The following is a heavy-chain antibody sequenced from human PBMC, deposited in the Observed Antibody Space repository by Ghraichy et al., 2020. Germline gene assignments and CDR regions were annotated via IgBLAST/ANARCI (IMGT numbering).Heavy chain of an antibody. J-gene: IGHJ4*02. CDR1: GGSISSSSYY. V-gene: IGHV4-39*01. CDR3: ARRTILRYFDWSNYFDY. D-gene: IGHD3-9*01. Sequence: SETLSLTCTVSGGSISSSSYYWGWIRQPPGKGLEWIGSIYYSGSTYYNPSLKSRVTISVDTSKNQFSLKLSSVTAADTAVYYCARRTILRYFDWSNYFDYWGQGTLVTVSS. CDR2: IYYSGST.